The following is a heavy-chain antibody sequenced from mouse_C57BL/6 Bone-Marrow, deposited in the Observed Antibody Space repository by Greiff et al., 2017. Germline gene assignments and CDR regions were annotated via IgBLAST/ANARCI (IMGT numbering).Heavy chain of an antibody. CDR3: ASPDY. CDR2: IDPETGGT. J-gene: IGHJ2*01. CDR1: GYTFTDYE. Sequence: QVQLQQSGAELVRPGASVTLSCKASGYTFTDYEMHWVKQTPVHGLEWIGAIDPETGGTAYKQKFKGQAPLTAAKSSSTAYMELRSLTSEDSAVYYCASPDYWGQGTTLTVSS. V-gene: IGHV1-15*01.